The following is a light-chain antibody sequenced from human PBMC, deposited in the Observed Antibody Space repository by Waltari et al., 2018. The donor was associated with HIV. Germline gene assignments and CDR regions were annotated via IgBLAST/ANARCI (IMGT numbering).Light chain of an antibody. J-gene: IGLJ1*01. V-gene: IGLV1-44*01. CDR1: SSNIGSNT. Sequence: QSVLTQPPSASGAPGQRVTISCSGRSSNIGSNTVNWYQQLPGTAPKLLIYENNQRPSGVPDRVSGSKSGTSASLGISGLQSEDEADYYCAAWDDSLNGYVFGTGTKVTVL. CDR2: ENN. CDR3: AAWDDSLNGYV.